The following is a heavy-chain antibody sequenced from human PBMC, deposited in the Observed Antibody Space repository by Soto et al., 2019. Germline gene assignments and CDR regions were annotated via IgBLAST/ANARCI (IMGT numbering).Heavy chain of an antibody. V-gene: IGHV2-5*02. J-gene: IGHJ3*02. CDR3: SWPRLRWLRYDHDAFYI. Sequence: SGPTLVNPTQTLTLTCTFSGFSLSTSGVGVGWIRQPPGKALEWLALIYWDDDKRYSPSLKSRPTLTKDTSKNQLVLTMTNMDVVDTDTCYCSWPRLRWLRYDHDAFYIWRGGTMVT. D-gene: IGHD3-9*01. CDR1: GFSLSTSGVG. CDR2: IYWDDDK.